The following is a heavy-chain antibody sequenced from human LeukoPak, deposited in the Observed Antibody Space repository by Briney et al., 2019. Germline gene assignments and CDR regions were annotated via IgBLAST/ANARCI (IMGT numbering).Heavy chain of an antibody. CDR2: IKQDGSEK. CDR3: PRENTYRDY. J-gene: IGHJ4*02. V-gene: IGHV3-7*01. CDR1: GFTFSGYW. D-gene: IGHD2/OR15-2a*01. Sequence: PGGSLRLSCAASGFTFSGYWMSWVRQAPGKGLEWVANIKQDGSEKYYVDSVKGRFTISRDNAKNSLYLQMYSLRAEDTAVYYCPRENTYRDYWAQGILVIVSS.